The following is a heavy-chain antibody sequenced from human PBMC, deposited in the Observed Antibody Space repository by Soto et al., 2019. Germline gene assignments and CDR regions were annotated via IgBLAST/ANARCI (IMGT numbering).Heavy chain of an antibody. CDR1: GGSISSCGYS. CDR2: NYHSGST. CDR3: ARGPPFGY. D-gene: IGHD3-10*01. V-gene: IGHV4-30-2*01. Sequence: QLPLQESGSGLVKPSQTLSLTCAVSGGSISSCGYSWSWIRQPPGKGLEWIGYNYHSGSTYYNPCLKSRVTISVDSSKNQFSLKMSSVTSADTAVYYCARGPPFGYWGQGTLVTVSS. J-gene: IGHJ4*02.